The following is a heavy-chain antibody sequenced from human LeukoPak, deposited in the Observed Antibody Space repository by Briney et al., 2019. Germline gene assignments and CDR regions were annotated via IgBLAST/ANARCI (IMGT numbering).Heavy chain of an antibody. Sequence: GGSLRLSCAASGFTFSSYWMSWVRQAPGKGLEWVANIKQDGSEKYYVDSVKGRFTISRDNAKNSLYLQMNSLRAEDTAVYYCARDHEFPSSGYYYLDYWGQGTLVTVFS. V-gene: IGHV3-7*01. D-gene: IGHD3-22*01. CDR2: IKQDGSEK. J-gene: IGHJ4*02. CDR1: GFTFSSYW. CDR3: ARDHEFPSSGYYYLDY.